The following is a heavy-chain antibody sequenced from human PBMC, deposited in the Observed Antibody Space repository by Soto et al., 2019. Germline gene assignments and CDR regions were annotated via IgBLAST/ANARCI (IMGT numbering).Heavy chain of an antibody. Sequence: EVQLVEAGGGLVKPVGSLRLSCSVSGFPFSSYTMYWVRQAPGKGPAWVSSISSNSRHIYYGDSVKGRFTISRDNAKNSRYLQMSSLRAEDTAIYYCVRDDTVFGVIPRMDIWGQGTTVTVSS. J-gene: IGHJ6*02. V-gene: IGHV3-21*01. CDR2: ISSNSRHI. D-gene: IGHD3-3*01. CDR3: VRDDTVFGVIPRMDI. CDR1: GFPFSSYT.